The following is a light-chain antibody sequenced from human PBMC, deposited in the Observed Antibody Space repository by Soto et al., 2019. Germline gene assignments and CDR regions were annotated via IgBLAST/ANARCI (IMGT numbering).Light chain of an antibody. V-gene: IGKV3-15*01. J-gene: IGKJ3*01. CDR2: YAS. Sequence: EVVMTQSPATLSVSAGDRVTLSCRASESVDSNLAWYQKKPGQGPKLLIYYASTRSTGVPDRFTGSGSGTEFTLTISSLQSEDFGAYHCQHLDNCPPTFGPGTKVEIK. CDR1: ESVDSN. CDR3: QHLDNCPPT.